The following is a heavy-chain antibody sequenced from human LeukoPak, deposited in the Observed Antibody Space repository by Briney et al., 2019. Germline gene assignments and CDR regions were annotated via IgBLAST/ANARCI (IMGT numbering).Heavy chain of an antibody. Sequence: GGSLRLSCAASGFTFHDYAMHWVRQAPGKGLEWVSGISWNSGSIGYADSVKGRFTISRDNAKNSLYLQMNSLRAEDTALYYCARGRHTGWFDPWGQGTLVTVSS. CDR2: ISWNSGSI. J-gene: IGHJ5*02. D-gene: IGHD3-10*01. V-gene: IGHV3-9*01. CDR1: GFTFHDYA. CDR3: ARGRHTGWFDP.